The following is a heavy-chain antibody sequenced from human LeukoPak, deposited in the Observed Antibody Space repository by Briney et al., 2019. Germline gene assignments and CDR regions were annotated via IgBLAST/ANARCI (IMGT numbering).Heavy chain of an antibody. V-gene: IGHV1-2*02. D-gene: IGHD6-19*01. J-gene: IGHJ4*02. CDR1: GYTFTGYY. CDR3: ARGSGHRPPNDY. CDR2: INPNSGST. Sequence: ASVKVSCKASGYTFTGYYMHWVRQAPGQGLEWMGWINPNSGSTNYAQKFQGRVTMTRDTSISTAYMELSRLRSDDTAVYYCARGSGHRPPNDYWGQGTLVTVSS.